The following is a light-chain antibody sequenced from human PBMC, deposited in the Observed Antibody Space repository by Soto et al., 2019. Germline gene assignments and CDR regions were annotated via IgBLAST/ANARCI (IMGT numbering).Light chain of an antibody. J-gene: IGLJ2*01. CDR1: SSDIGGYNY. V-gene: IGLV2-11*01. CDR2: DVA. CDR3: CSYAGSYGVA. Sequence: QSALTQPRSVYGSPGQSVTISCTGTSSDIGGYNYVSWYQHHPGKAPKLMIYDVAKRPSGVPDRFSGSKSGNTASLTISGLQAEDEADYYCCSYAGSYGVAFGGGTKLTVL.